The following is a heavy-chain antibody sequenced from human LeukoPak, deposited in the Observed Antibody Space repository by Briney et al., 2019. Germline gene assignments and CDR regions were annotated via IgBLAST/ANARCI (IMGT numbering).Heavy chain of an antibody. CDR2: IYSGGST. V-gene: IGHV3-53*01. D-gene: IGHD6-6*01. Sequence: SGGSLRLSCAASGFTVSSNYMSWVRQAPGKGLEWVSVIYSGGSTYCADSVKGRFTISRDNSKNTLYLQMNSLRAEDTAVYYCARGQIAAPPDYWGQGTLVTVSS. CDR1: GFTVSSNY. CDR3: ARGQIAAPPDY. J-gene: IGHJ4*02.